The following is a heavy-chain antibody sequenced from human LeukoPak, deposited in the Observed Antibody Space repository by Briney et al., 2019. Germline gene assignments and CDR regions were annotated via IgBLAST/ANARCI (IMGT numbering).Heavy chain of an antibody. V-gene: IGHV3-48*02. Sequence: GGSLRLSCAASGFTFSSYAMSWVRQAPGKGLEWVSYISGSSNTIYYADSVKGRFTISRDNAKNSLYLQMNSLRDEDTAVYYCASGGSVFGVVILYYFDYWGQGSLVTVSS. D-gene: IGHD3-3*01. CDR3: ASGGSVFGVVILYYFDY. CDR2: ISGSSNTI. J-gene: IGHJ4*02. CDR1: GFTFSSYA.